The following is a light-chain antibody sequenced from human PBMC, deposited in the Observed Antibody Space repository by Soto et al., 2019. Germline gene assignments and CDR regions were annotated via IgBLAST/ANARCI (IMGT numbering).Light chain of an antibody. J-gene: IGKJ1*01. CDR1: QSVSSN. Sequence: EIVMTQSPATLSVSPGERATLSCRASQSVSSNLAWYQQKPGQAPRLLIYGASTRATGIPARFSGSGSGTEFTLTISSLQSEDFAVYYCQHYNNWPRTFGQSTKVEI. V-gene: IGKV3-15*01. CDR3: QHYNNWPRT. CDR2: GAS.